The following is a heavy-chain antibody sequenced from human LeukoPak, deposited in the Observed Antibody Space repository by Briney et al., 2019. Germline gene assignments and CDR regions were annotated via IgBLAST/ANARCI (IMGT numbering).Heavy chain of an antibody. V-gene: IGHV3-9*01. CDR3: AKHLRATNTYIFFGLDV. CDR2: ISWNSGSI. CDR1: GFTFDEYV. D-gene: IGHD1-26*01. J-gene: IGHJ6*02. Sequence: GGSLRLSCAASGFTFDEYVMHWVRQAPGKGLEWVSGISWNSGSIGYADSVKGRFTISRDNAKNSLYLQMTSLRPEDTALYYCAKHLRATNTYIFFGLDVWGQGTTVTVSS.